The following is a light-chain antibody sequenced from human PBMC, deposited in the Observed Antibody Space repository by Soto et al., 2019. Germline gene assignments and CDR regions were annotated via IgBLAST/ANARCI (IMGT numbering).Light chain of an antibody. J-gene: IGKJ1*01. V-gene: IGKV3-15*01. CDR1: DSSHND. CDR3: QQYNNWPRRT. CDR2: GAS. Sequence: EIVMTQSPATLSVSPGERGTLSCRASDSSHNDYLAWYQQKPGQAPRLLIYGASTRATGIPARFSGSGSGTEFTLTISSLQSEDFAVYYCQQYNNWPRRTFGQGTKVDIK.